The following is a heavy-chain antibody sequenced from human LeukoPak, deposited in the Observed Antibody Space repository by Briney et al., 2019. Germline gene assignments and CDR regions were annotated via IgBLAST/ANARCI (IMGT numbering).Heavy chain of an antibody. D-gene: IGHD3-10*01. J-gene: IGHJ4*02. Sequence: ASVKVSCKASGYTFTGYYMHWVRQAPGQGLEWMGWINPDTGGTNYAQKFQGRVTMTRDTSISTAYMGLSRLRSDDTAVYYCARAIIMVRGVDYWGQGTLVTVSS. CDR1: GYTFTGYY. CDR2: INPDTGGT. CDR3: ARAIIMVRGVDY. V-gene: IGHV1-2*02.